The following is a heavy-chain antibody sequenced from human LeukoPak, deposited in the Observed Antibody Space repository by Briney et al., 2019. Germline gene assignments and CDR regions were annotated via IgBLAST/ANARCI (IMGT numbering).Heavy chain of an antibody. CDR2: INPNSGGT. V-gene: IGHV1-2*02. CDR1: GYTFTGYY. Sequence: ASVKVSCKASGYTFTGYYMHWVRQAPGQGLEWMGWINPNSGGTNYAQKFQGRVTMTRDTFISTAYMELSRLRSDDTAVYYCARVAAAAGTGDYWGQGTLVTVSS. D-gene: IGHD6-13*01. CDR3: ARVAAAAGTGDY. J-gene: IGHJ4*02.